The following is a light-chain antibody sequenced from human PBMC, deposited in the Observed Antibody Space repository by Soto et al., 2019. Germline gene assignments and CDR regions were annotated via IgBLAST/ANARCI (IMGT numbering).Light chain of an antibody. Sequence: DIQMTQSPSSLSASVGDRVTITCRASQGISNYLAWYQQKPGKVPKLLSCAASTLQSGVQSRFSGGGSGTDFTITISSLQSEDVAAYYGQKYNSAPLTFGGGTKVEIK. CDR1: QGISNY. CDR3: QKYNSAPLT. CDR2: AAS. V-gene: IGKV1-27*01. J-gene: IGKJ4*01.